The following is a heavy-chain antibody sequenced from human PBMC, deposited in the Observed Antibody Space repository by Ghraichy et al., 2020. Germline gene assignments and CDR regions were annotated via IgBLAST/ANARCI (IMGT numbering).Heavy chain of an antibody. CDR2: IKSDGSEK. D-gene: IGHD3-10*01. V-gene: IGHV3-7*01. Sequence: LSLTCAVAGFYFSSCWMTWVRQAPATGLELVGTIKSDGSEKYSLDSLEGRFIVSKDNANNLLYLQMSSLIVEATAMYYCGTFGPTATIDSWGRGTLV. J-gene: IGHJ4*02. CDR1: GFYFSSCW. CDR3: GTFGPTATIDS.